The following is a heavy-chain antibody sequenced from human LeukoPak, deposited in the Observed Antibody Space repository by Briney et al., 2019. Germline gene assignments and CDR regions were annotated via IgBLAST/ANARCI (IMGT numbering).Heavy chain of an antibody. CDR2: IIPILGIA. CDR1: GGTFSSYT. J-gene: IGHJ6*02. V-gene: IGHV1-69*02. CDR3: ASGRSSGYYYGMDV. D-gene: IGHD3-10*01. Sequence: SVKVSCKASGGTFSSYTISWVRQAPGQGLEWMGRIIPILGIANYAQKFQGRVTITADKSTSTAYMELSSLRSEDTAVYYCASGRSSGYYYGMDVWGQGTTVTVS.